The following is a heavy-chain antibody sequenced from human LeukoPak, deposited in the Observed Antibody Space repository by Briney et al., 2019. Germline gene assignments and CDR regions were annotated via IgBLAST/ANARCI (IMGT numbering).Heavy chain of an antibody. CDR3: ARRGYSAYDLDY. D-gene: IGHD5-12*01. J-gene: IGHJ4*02. CDR1: GGSISSSSYY. CDR2: IYYSGNT. V-gene: IGHV4-39*07. Sequence: SETLSLTCTVSGGSISSSSYYWGWIRQPPGKGLEWIGSIYYSGNTYYNPSLKSRVTISVDTSKNQFSLRLSSVTAADTAVYYCARRGYSAYDLDYWGQGTLVTVSS.